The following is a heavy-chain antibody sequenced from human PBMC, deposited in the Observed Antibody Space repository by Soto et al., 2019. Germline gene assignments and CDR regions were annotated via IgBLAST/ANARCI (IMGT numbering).Heavy chain of an antibody. V-gene: IGHV4-31*03. CDR2: IYSSGST. Sequence: SETLSLPCTVSGGSISSGGYFWTWIRQLPGQGLEWIGYIYSSGSTYYTPSLKSRLTISLDTSNNQFSLRLTSVTAAETAVYYCARGSSSGVPASLFCGQRTLVTVSS. D-gene: IGHD2-21*02. J-gene: IGHJ4*02. CDR3: ARGSSSGVPASLF. CDR1: GGSISSGGYF.